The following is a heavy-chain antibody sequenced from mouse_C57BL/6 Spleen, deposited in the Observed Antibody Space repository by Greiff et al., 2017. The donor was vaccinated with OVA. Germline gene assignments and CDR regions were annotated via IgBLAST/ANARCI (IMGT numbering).Heavy chain of an antibody. J-gene: IGHJ2*01. D-gene: IGHD2-10*01. CDR1: GYTFTSYW. V-gene: IGHV1-59*01. CDR2: IDPSDSYT. CDR3: AREPYPYYLDY. Sequence: VQLQQPGAELVRPGTSVKLSCKASGYTFTSYWMHWVKQRPGQGLEWIGVIDPSDSYTNYNQKFKGKATLTVDTSTSTAYMQLSSLTSEDAAVSYCAREPYPYYLDYWGQGTTLTVSS.